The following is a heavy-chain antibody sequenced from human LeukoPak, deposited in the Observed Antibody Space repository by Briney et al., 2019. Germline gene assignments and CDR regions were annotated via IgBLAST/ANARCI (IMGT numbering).Heavy chain of an antibody. Sequence: GESLKISCKGSGYSFTSYWIGWVRQVPGKGLEWMGIIYPGDSDTRYSPSFQGQVTISADKSISTAYLQWSSLKASDTAMYYCARRVAYYDSSGYYDAFDIWGQGTMVTVSS. CDR1: GYSFTSYW. J-gene: IGHJ3*02. CDR2: IYPGDSDT. D-gene: IGHD3-22*01. V-gene: IGHV5-51*01. CDR3: ARRVAYYDSSGYYDAFDI.